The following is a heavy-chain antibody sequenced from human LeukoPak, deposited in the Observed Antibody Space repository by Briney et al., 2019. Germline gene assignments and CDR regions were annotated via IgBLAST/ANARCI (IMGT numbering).Heavy chain of an antibody. Sequence: SETLSLTCTVSGGSISSSNYHWGWVRQPPGKGLEWIGSIFYSGSTFYNPSLKSRVTISINTSKNHFSLNLSYVTAADTAVYYCARVTGYMIEDYFDYWGQGTLVTVSS. CDR3: ARVTGYMIEDYFDY. V-gene: IGHV4-39*07. J-gene: IGHJ4*02. D-gene: IGHD3-22*01. CDR1: GGSISSSNYH. CDR2: IFYSGST.